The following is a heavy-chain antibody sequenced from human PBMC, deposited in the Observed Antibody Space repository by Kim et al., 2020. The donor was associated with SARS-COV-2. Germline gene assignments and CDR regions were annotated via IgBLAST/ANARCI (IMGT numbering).Heavy chain of an antibody. V-gene: IGHV4-30-2*04. CDR3: ARVSSSWYFGIAVAGAFDY. D-gene: IGHD6-13*01. J-gene: IGHJ4*02. Sequence: SRVTISVDTSKNQFYLKLSSVTAADTAVYYCARVSSSWYFGIAVAGAFDYWGQGTLVTVSS.